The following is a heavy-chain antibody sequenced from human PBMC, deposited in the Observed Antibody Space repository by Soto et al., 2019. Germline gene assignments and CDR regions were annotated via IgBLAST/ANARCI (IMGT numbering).Heavy chain of an antibody. D-gene: IGHD1-26*01. V-gene: IGHV3-15*01. J-gene: IGHJ4*02. CDR2: IRSKSDGGTT. CDR3: STEAPIGGRCDH. CDR1: GFTVNNAW. Sequence: EVQLVKSGGGLVKPGGSLRLSCAASGFTVNNAWVSWVRQAAGKGLEWVGRIRSKSDGGTTDYAAPVKGRFTISTDDSKNTVYVQMNSLKSEDTAVYYCSTEAPIGGRCDHCGQGTLVTVSS.